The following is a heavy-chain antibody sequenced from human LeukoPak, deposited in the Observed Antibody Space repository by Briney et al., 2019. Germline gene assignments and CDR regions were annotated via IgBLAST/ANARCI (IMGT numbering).Heavy chain of an antibody. CDR1: GGSISSYY. CDR3: ARGEKTNYGSGSLLSY. D-gene: IGHD3-10*01. Sequence: KPSETLSLTCTASGGSISSYYWSWIRQPPGKGLEWIGYIYTSGSTNYNPSLKSRVTISVDTSKNQFSLKLSSVTAADTAVYYCARGEKTNYGSGSLLSYWGQGTLVTVSS. J-gene: IGHJ4*02. CDR2: IYTSGST. V-gene: IGHV4-4*09.